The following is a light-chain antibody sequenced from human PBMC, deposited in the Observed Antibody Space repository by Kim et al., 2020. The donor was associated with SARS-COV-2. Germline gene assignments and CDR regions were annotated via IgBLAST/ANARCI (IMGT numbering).Light chain of an antibody. V-gene: IGKV3-20*01. Sequence: SPGEGTTLSCRAGQSVSSSYFGWEQQKTGPAPRLLIYGASSRANGIPDRFSGSGSGTDFTLTISRLEPEDFAGYYWQQYGRPPPNTFGQGTKLEI. CDR1: QSVSSSY. CDR2: GAS. J-gene: IGKJ2*01. CDR3: QQYGRPPPNT.